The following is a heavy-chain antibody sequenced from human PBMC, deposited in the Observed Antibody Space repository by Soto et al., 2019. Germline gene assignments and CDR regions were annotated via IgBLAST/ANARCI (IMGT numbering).Heavy chain of an antibody. D-gene: IGHD3-10*01. CDR2: ISYDGSNK. CDR1: GFTFSRFV. J-gene: IGHJ3*02. Sequence: QVQLVESGGGVVQPGRSLRLSCAASGFTFSRFVMHWVRQAPGKGLEWVAVISYDGSNKCYADSVKGRFTISRDNSKNTLYLQMNSLRAEDTAVYYCAREKLLWFGELNDAFDIWGQGTMVTVSS. V-gene: IGHV3-30-3*01. CDR3: AREKLLWFGELNDAFDI.